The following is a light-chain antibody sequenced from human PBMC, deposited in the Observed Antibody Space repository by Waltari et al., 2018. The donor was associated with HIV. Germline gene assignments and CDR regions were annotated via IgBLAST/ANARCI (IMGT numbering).Light chain of an antibody. Sequence: EIVLTQSPGNLSLSPGDRATLSCRASQTVMNNYIAWFQQKPGQTPRLLLYGASNRATGIPDRFSGSESGSDFTLTISSLAPEDFAIYYCHHYGASVWTFGQGAKV. J-gene: IGKJ1*01. CDR2: GAS. CDR3: HHYGASVWT. CDR1: QTVMNNY. V-gene: IGKV3-20*01.